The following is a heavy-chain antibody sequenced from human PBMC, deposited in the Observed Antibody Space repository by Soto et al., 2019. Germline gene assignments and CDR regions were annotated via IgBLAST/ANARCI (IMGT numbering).Heavy chain of an antibody. D-gene: IGHD2-21*02. CDR1: GGSINSRSYY. CDR2: IYYSGST. Sequence: SETLSLTCTVSGGSINSRSYYWGWIRQSPGKGLEWIGSIYYSGSTYYNPSLKSRVAMSVDTSKNQFSLKLRSVSAADTAVYYCARQRTSVVTQAYFDEWGQGSLVPVSS. CDR3: ARQRTSVVTQAYFDE. J-gene: IGHJ4*02. V-gene: IGHV4-39*01.